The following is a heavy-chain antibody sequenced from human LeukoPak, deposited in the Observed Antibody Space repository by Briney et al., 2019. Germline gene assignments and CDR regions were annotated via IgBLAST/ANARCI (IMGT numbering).Heavy chain of an antibody. D-gene: IGHD1-26*01. V-gene: IGHV4-4*07. CDR3: ARENTGSYREFDY. CDR2: IYTGGST. CDR1: GGSISSYY. J-gene: IGHJ4*02. Sequence: SETLSLTCTVSGGSISSYYWSWTRQPAGKGLEWIGRIYTGGSTNYNPSLKSRVTMSVDSSNNQFSLKLSSVTAADTAVYYCARENTGSYREFDYWGQGTLVTVSS.